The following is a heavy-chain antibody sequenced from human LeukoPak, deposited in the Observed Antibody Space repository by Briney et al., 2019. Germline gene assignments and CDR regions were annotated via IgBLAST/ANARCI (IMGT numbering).Heavy chain of an antibody. Sequence: ASVKVSCKASGYTFTSYYMHWVRQAPGQGLEWMGIINPSGGSTSYAQKFQGRVTMTRDTSTSTVYMELSSLRSEDTAVCYCARDSLWFGESLNNWFDPWGQGTLVTVSS. D-gene: IGHD3-10*01. J-gene: IGHJ5*02. CDR2: INPSGGST. V-gene: IGHV1-46*01. CDR1: GYTFTSYY. CDR3: ARDSLWFGESLNNWFDP.